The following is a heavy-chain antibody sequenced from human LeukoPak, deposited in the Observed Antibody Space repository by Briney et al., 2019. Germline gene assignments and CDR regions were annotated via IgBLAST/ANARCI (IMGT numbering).Heavy chain of an antibody. CDR3: ASGDYMDY. J-gene: IGHJ4*02. CDR2: IISSGTYI. D-gene: IGHD3-16*01. V-gene: IGHV3-21*01. CDR1: GFTFSYYG. Sequence: PGGSLRLSCAASGFTFSYYGLNWVRQAPGKGLEWVSSIISSGTYIYYADSVKGRFTISRDNAKNSLYLQMNSLRAEDTAVYYCASGDYMDYWGQGTLVTVSS.